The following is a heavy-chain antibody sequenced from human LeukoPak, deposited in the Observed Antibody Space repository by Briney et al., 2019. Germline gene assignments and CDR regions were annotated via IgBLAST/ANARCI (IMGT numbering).Heavy chain of an antibody. J-gene: IGHJ6*03. CDR1: GGSISSYY. Sequence: SETLSLTCTVSGGSISSYYWSWIRQPPGKGLEWIGYIYYSGSTNYNPSLKSRVTISVDASKNQFSLKLSSVTAADTAVYYCARGGGLGAYYYYMDVWGKGTTVTVSS. V-gene: IGHV4-59*01. CDR3: ARGGGLGAYYYYMDV. CDR2: IYYSGST. D-gene: IGHD1-26*01.